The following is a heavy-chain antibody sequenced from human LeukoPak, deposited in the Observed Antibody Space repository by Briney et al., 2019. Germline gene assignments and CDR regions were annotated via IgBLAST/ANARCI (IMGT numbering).Heavy chain of an antibody. CDR2: IWYDGSNK. CDR3: AKDRPDAFDI. V-gene: IGHV3-33*06. J-gene: IGHJ3*02. CDR1: GCTFSSYG. Sequence: GRSLRLSCAASGCTFSSYGMDWVRQAPGKGLEWVAVIWYDGSNKYYADSVKGRFTISRDNSKNTLYLQMNSLRAEDTAVYYCAKDRPDAFDIWGQGTMVTVSS.